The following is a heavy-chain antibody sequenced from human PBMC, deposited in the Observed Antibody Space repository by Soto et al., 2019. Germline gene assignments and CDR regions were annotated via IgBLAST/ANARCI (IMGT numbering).Heavy chain of an antibody. CDR2: INPSGGSA. J-gene: IGHJ4*02. CDR1: GYTFTSYY. D-gene: IGHD5-18*01. Sequence: ASVKVSCKAPGYTFTSYYMHWVRQAPGQGLEWMGVINPSGGSATYLQKFQGRVTMTRDTSTSTVYMELSSLKSDDTAVYYCARSSRGYIYGDFDYWGQGTLVNVS. CDR3: ARSSRGYIYGDFDY. V-gene: IGHV1-46*01.